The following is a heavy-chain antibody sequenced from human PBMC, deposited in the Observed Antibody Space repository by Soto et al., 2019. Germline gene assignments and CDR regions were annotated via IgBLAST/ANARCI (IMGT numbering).Heavy chain of an antibody. Sequence: ASVKVSCKASGYTFTNFGVTWVRRAPGQGLEWMGWISAYTGTPNYAQKFQGRVTMTIDTSTSTAYMDLRSLTSDDTAVYYCARVIPGVEAWFDPSGQGTLRTVS. D-gene: IGHD2-2*01. J-gene: IGHJ5*02. V-gene: IGHV1-18*01. CDR2: ISAYTGTP. CDR1: GYTFTNFG. CDR3: ARVIPGVEAWFDP.